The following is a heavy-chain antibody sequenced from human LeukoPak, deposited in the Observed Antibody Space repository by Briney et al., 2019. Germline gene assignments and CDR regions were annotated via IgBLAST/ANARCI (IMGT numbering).Heavy chain of an antibody. CDR3: ARTQITMVRGVIRENWFDP. CDR2: INHSGST. J-gene: IGHJ5*02. V-gene: IGHV4-34*01. CDR1: GGSFSGYY. D-gene: IGHD3-10*01. Sequence: SETLSLTCAVYGGSFSGYYWSWIRQPPGKGLEWIGEINHSGSTNYNPSLKSRVTISVDTSKNQFSLKLSSVTAADTAVYYCARTQITMVRGVIRENWFDPWGQGTLVTVSS.